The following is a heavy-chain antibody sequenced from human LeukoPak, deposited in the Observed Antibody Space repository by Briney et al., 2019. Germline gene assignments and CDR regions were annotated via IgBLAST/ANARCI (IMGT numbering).Heavy chain of an antibody. CDR1: GYTFTGYC. D-gene: IGHD3-16*01. Sequence: ASVKVSCKASGYTFTGYCMHWVRQAPGQGLEWMGWINPNSGDTKHAQKFQGRVTMTRDTSISTAYMELSRLRSDDTAVYYCATQRGSYLWGTDFDYWGQGTLVTVSS. CDR3: ATQRGSYLWGTDFDY. V-gene: IGHV1-2*02. CDR2: INPNSGDT. J-gene: IGHJ4*02.